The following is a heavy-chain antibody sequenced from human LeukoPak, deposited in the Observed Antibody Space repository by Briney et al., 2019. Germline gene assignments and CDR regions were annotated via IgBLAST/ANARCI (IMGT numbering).Heavy chain of an antibody. CDR3: ARQKWLQLGIDC. Sequence: PSETLSLTCAIYGGSFSGYYWSWIRQPRGKGLEWIGEINHSGSTYYNPSLKSRVTISADTSKDHFSLKLSSVTAADTAVYYCARQKWLQLGIDCWGQGTLVSVSS. D-gene: IGHD5-24*01. V-gene: IGHV4-34*01. J-gene: IGHJ4*01. CDR1: GGSFSGYY. CDR2: INHSGST.